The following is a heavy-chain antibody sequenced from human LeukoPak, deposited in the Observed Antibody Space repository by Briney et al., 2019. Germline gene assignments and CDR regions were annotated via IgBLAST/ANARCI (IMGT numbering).Heavy chain of an antibody. V-gene: IGHV3-33*01. CDR1: GFSFSAYG. D-gene: IGHD6-13*01. CDR3: ERSKSSSLIDY. CDR2: IWYDGSSK. J-gene: IGHJ4*02. Sequence: GGSLRLSCAASGFSFSAYGVPWVRQAPGKGLEWMAVIWYDGSSKDYADSVKGRFTLSRDNSKNTLYLQMNSLTVEDTAVYYCERSKSSSLIDYWGQGTLVTVSS.